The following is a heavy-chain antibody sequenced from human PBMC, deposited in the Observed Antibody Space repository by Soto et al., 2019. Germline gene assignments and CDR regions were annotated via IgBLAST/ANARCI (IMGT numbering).Heavy chain of an antibody. V-gene: IGHV4-39*01. CDR1: GASISNSAYY. CDR2: ISYRGST. J-gene: IGHJ4*02. CDR3: VTFDFSSTYYDH. Sequence: SETLSLTCTVSGASISNSAYYWGWIRQPPGKGLEWIGTISYRGSTFYKPSLKSQVTISVDTIKDQFSLKLDSVTVADTAVYYCVTFDFSSTYYDHWGQGTLVTVSS. D-gene: IGHD6-13*01.